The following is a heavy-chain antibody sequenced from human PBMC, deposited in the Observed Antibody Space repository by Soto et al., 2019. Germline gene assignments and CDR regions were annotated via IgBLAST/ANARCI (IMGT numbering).Heavy chain of an antibody. V-gene: IGHV1-2*02. J-gene: IGHJ4*02. CDR3: ERDPPRFFTSSPEGAGL. D-gene: IGHD6-6*01. CDR2: INPRSGDT. CDR1: GYTFTDSH. Sequence: ASVKVSCNASGYTFTDSHIHLVRQASGQGLEWLGWINPRSGDTNYPQKFQGRITMTRDTAVSTAYMELTNLTSDDTAVYYCERDPPRFFTSSPEGAGLWGQGTLVTVSS.